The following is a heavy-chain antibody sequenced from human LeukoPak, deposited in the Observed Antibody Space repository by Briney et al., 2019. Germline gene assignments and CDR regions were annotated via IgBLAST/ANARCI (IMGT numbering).Heavy chain of an antibody. J-gene: IGHJ3*02. D-gene: IGHD2-15*01. Sequence: SETLSLTCTVSGGSISSYYWSGIRQPPGKGLEWIGYIYYSGSTNYNPSLKSRVTISVDTSKNQFSLKLSSVTAADTAVYYCAIGELGYCSGGSCSGAFDIWGQGTMVTVSS. CDR1: GGSISSYY. CDR2: IYYSGST. CDR3: AIGELGYCSGGSCSGAFDI. V-gene: IGHV4-59*01.